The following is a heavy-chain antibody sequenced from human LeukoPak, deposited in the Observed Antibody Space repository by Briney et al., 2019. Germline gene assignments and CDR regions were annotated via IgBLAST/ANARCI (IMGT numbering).Heavy chain of an antibody. V-gene: IGHV3-23*01. CDR1: GFTFSSYA. CDR2: ISGSGGST. CDR3: AKSTRMITFGGVIVM. D-gene: IGHD3-16*02. Sequence: GGSLRLSCAASGFTFSSYAMSWVRQAPGKGLEWVSAISGSGGSTYYADSVKGRFTISRDNSKNTLYLQMNSLRAEDTAVYYCAKSTRMITFGGVIVMWGQGTLVTVSS. J-gene: IGHJ4*02.